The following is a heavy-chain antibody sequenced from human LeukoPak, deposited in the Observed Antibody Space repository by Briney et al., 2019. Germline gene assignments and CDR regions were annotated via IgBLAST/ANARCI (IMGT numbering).Heavy chain of an antibody. CDR3: AKDSDTPGCFDY. Sequence: GGSLRLSCAASGFTVSSNYMSWVRQAPGKGLEWVSVIYSGGSTYYADSVKGRFTISRDNSKNTLYLQMNSLRADDTAIYFCAKDSDTPGCFDYWGQGTPVTVSS. V-gene: IGHV3-53*01. CDR1: GFTVSSNY. CDR2: IYSGGST. D-gene: IGHD2-2*02. J-gene: IGHJ4*02.